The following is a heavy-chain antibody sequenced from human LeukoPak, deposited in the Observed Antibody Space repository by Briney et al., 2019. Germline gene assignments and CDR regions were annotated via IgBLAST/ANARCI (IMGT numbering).Heavy chain of an antibody. V-gene: IGHV4-59*01. CDR3: VRVRAYGSGKNWFDP. D-gene: IGHD3-10*01. CDR1: GDSIRSYY. Sequence: SETLSLTCTVSGDSIRSYYWSWIRQPPGKGLEWIGHIDDSGSANRHPSLRSRVTISVDTSKNQFSLKLSSVTAADTAVYFCVRVRAYGSGKNWFDPWGQGTQVTVSS. J-gene: IGHJ5*02. CDR2: IDDSGSA.